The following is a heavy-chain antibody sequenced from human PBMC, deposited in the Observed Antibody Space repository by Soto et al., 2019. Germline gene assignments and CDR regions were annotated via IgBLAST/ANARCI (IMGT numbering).Heavy chain of an antibody. CDR3: ARAGGDCTNGVCYRVGAFDI. CDR2: ISSSGSTI. D-gene: IGHD2-8*01. Sequence: GGSLRLSCAASGFTFSSHEMNWVRQAPGKGLEWVSDISSSGSTIYYADSVKGRFTISRDNAKNSLYLQMNSLRAEDTAVYYCARAGGDCTNGVCYRVGAFDIWGQGTMVTVSS. J-gene: IGHJ3*02. CDR1: GFTFSSHE. V-gene: IGHV3-48*03.